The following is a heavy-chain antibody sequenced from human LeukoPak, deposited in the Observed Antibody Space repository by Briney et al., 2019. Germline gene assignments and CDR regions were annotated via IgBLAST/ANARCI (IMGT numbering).Heavy chain of an antibody. D-gene: IGHD6-13*01. CDR1: GGTFSSYA. CDR2: IIPIFGTA. J-gene: IGHJ4*02. CDR3: ARDRPIAAGYFDY. Sequence: ASVNVSCKASGGTFSSYAISWVRQAPGQGLEWMGGIIPIFGTANYAQKFQGRVTITADESTSTAYMELSSLRSEDTAVYYCARDRPIAAGYFDYWGQGTLVTVSS. V-gene: IGHV1-69*01.